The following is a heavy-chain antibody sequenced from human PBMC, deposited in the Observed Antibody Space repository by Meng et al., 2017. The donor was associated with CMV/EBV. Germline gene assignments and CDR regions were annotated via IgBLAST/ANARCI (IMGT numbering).Heavy chain of an antibody. Sequence: GESLKISCAASGFTFSGPAMHWVRQASGKGLEWVGRIRSKANSYATAYAASVKGRFTISRDDSKNTAYLQMNSLKTEDTAVYYCTLVGYWGQGTLVTVSS. CDR2: IRSKANSYAT. CDR1: GFTFSGPA. J-gene: IGHJ4*02. CDR3: TLVGY. V-gene: IGHV3-73*01.